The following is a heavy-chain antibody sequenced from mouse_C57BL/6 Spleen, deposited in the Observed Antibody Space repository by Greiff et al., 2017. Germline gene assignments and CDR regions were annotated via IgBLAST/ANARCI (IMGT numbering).Heavy chain of an antibody. CDR2: ISYDGSN. CDR1: GYSITSGYY. V-gene: IGHV3-6*01. J-gene: IGHJ1*03. D-gene: IGHD1-1*01. CDR3: ARDSYYYGSSRYWYFDV. Sequence: ESGPGLVKPSQSLSLTCSVTGYSITSGYYWNWIRQFPGNKLEWMGYISYDGSNNYNPSLKNRISITRDTSKNQFFLKLNSVTTEDTATYYCARDSYYYGSSRYWYFDVWGTGTTVTVSS.